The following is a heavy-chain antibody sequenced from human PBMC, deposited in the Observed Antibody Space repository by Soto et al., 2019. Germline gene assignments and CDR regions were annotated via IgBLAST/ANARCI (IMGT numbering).Heavy chain of an antibody. V-gene: IGHV4-59*01. CDR2: IYYSGST. D-gene: IGHD6-19*01. Sequence: SETLSLTCTVSGGSISSYYWNWIRQPPGKGLEWIGYIYYSGSTNYNASLKSRVSLSVDTSENQISLKLNSVTAADTAVYYCAGGNFIAVGGWYFDLGGRGTLVTVS. CDR3: AGGNFIAVGGWYFDL. J-gene: IGHJ2*01. CDR1: GGSISSYY.